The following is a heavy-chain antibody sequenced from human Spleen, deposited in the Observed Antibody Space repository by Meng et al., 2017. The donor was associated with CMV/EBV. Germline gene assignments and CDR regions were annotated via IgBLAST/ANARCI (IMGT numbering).Heavy chain of an antibody. Sequence: SFSGYYWSWIRPPPGKWLEWIGDINHSGSTNYNPSLKSRVTISVDTSKNQFSLKLSSVTAADTAVYYCARGLYDFWSGYLGGNWFDPWGQGTLVTVSS. D-gene: IGHD3-3*01. J-gene: IGHJ5*02. CDR2: INHSGST. CDR1: SFSGYY. CDR3: ARGLYDFWSGYLGGNWFDP. V-gene: IGHV4-34*01.